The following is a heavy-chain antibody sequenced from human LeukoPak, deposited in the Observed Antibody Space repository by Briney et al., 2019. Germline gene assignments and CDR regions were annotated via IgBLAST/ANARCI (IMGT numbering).Heavy chain of an antibody. CDR1: GFTFSSYA. J-gene: IGHJ4*02. CDR2: ISYDGSNK. CDR3: ARDWYSSGPETLDY. V-gene: IGHV3-30-3*01. Sequence: GGSLRLSCAASGFTFSSYAMHWVRQAPGKGLEWVAVISYDGSNKYYADSVKGRFTISRDNSKNTLYLQMNSLRAEDTAVYYCARDWYSSGPETLDYWGQGTLVTVSS. D-gene: IGHD6-19*01.